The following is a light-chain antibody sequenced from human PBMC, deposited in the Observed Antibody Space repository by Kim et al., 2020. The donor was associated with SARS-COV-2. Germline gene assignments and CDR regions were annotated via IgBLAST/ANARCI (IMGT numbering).Light chain of an antibody. Sequence: QSVLTQAPSTSGTPGQRVTISCSGSQSNIGDNTVDWYQQLPGTAPKLLIYNNNLRPSGVPDRFSGSRFGTSASLAISGLQSEDEGDYYCATWDDRLDGRVFGGGTQLTVL. CDR1: QSNIGDNT. V-gene: IGLV1-44*01. CDR2: NNN. CDR3: ATWDDRLDGRV. J-gene: IGLJ2*01.